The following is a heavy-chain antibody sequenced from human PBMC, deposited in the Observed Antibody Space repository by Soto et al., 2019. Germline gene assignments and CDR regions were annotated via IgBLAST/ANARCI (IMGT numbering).Heavy chain of an antibody. V-gene: IGHV3-64*01. J-gene: IGHJ4*02. D-gene: IGHD3-22*01. Sequence: GGSLRLSCAASGFTFSSYAMHWVRQAPGKGLEYVSAISSNGGSTYYANSVKGRFTISRDNSKNTLYLQMGSLRAEDMAVYYCARLYDSSGYYYPGIYDYWGQGTLVTVSS. CDR1: GFTFSSYA. CDR2: ISSNGGST. CDR3: ARLYDSSGYYYPGIYDY.